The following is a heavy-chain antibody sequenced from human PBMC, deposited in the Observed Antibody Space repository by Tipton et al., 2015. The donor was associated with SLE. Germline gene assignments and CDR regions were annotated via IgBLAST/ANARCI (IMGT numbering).Heavy chain of an antibody. D-gene: IGHD4-11*01. Sequence: SLRLSCAASGFTVSSNDMTWVRQAPEKGLEWVSVFSSDGRTYYADSVKGRFSISRDNSKNTLSLQMNSLRVDDTAVYYCARFGLQEDALDLWGQGTMVTVSS. V-gene: IGHV3-53*01. J-gene: IGHJ3*01. CDR3: ARFGLQEDALDL. CDR1: GFTVSSND. CDR2: FSSDGRT.